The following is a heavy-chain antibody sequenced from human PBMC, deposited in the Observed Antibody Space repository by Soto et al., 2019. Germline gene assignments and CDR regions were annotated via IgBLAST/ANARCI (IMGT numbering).Heavy chain of an antibody. Sequence: QVQLVESGGGVVQPGRSLRLSCAASGFTFSTYGMHWVRQAPGKGLEWVAVIWYAGSNKYYADSVKGRFTISRDNSKNTLYLQMNRLRAEDTAVYYCAGGTVHFDYWGQGTLVTVSS. V-gene: IGHV3-33*01. J-gene: IGHJ4*02. CDR2: IWYAGSNK. D-gene: IGHD4-17*01. CDR3: AGGTVHFDY. CDR1: GFTFSTYG.